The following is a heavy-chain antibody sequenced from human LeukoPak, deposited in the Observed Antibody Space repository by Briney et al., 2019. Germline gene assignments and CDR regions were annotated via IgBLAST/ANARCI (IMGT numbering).Heavy chain of an antibody. CDR2: IYYRGST. V-gene: IGHV4-30-4*01. CDR3: ARVLTYYYDGSRGAFDI. CDR1: LGSTSRGNYC. Sequence: PSQTLSLTPTVSLGSTSRGNYCWSSIRQPPGDGLEWIGYIYYRGSTYNHPSLKSRVTISVDTSKNQFSLKLSSVTAADTAVYYCARVLTYYYDGSRGAFDIWGQGTMVTVSS. J-gene: IGHJ3*02. D-gene: IGHD3-22*01.